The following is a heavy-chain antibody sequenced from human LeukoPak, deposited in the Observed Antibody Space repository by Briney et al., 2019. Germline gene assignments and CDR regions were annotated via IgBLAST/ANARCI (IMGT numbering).Heavy chain of an antibody. CDR2: IGASGADT. J-gene: IGHJ3*01. Sequence: GGSLRLSCTASGFAFSTYAMTWVRQAPGKGLDWVSAIGASGADTYYADSAKGRFTVSRDNSKNTLYLQMSSLRADDTAVYFCAKRPRDSSGYYLGAFDGWGQGTTVTVSS. D-gene: IGHD3-22*01. CDR3: AKRPRDSSGYYLGAFDG. CDR1: GFAFSTYA. V-gene: IGHV3-23*01.